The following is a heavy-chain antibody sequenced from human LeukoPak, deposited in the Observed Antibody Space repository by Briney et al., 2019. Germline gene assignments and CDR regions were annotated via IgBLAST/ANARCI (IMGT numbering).Heavy chain of an antibody. D-gene: IGHD5-12*01. CDR1: GYRFTGYY. CDR2: INPETGDP. CDR3: ARDPTRGDLSVY. V-gene: IGHV1-2*02. Sequence: ASVKVSCKASGYRFTGYYIHWLRQVPGQGLEWMGWINPETGDPYYGQKFLGRVTMTRDTSISTAYMELSRLTSDDMAVYYCARDPTRGDLSVYWGQGTLVSVSS. J-gene: IGHJ4*02.